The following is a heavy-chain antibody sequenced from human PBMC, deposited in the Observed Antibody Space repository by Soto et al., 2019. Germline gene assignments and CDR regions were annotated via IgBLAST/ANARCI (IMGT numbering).Heavy chain of an antibody. CDR3: ARYYYDSSGYYPRLYYYCIDV. J-gene: IGHJ6*02. Sequence: SGKVSCNASGGTFSSYAISWVRQAPGQGLEWMGGIITIFGTANYAQKFQGRVTITADESTSRAYMELSSLRSEDTAVYYCARYYYDSSGYYPRLYYYCIDVRGQVTSV. CDR1: GGTFSSYA. V-gene: IGHV1-69*01. D-gene: IGHD3-22*01. CDR2: IITIFGTA.